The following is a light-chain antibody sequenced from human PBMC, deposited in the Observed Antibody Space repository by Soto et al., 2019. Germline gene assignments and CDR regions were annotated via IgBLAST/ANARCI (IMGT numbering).Light chain of an antibody. J-gene: IGKJ5*01. CDR1: QSVSIS. CDR3: QQYNNWIT. CDR2: GAS. Sequence: EIVLAHSPATLSLSPGEIATLSCRASQSVSISLAWYQQKPGQAPRLLIYGASTRATGIPARFSGSGSGTEFTLTISSLQSEDFAVYYCQQYNNWITFGQGTRLEIK. V-gene: IGKV3D-15*01.